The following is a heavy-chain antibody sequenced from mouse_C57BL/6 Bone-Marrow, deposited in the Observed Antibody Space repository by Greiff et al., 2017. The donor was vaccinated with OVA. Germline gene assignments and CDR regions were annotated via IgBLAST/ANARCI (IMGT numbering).Heavy chain of an antibody. CDR1: GFTFSSYA. D-gene: IGHD1-1*01. CDR2: ISDGGSYT. J-gene: IGHJ1*03. V-gene: IGHV5-4*01. CDR3: AREGDYYGRAFDV. Sequence: EVKLQESGGGLVKPGGSLKLSCAASGFTFSSYAMSWVRQTPEKRLEWVATISDGGSYTYYPDNVKGRFTISRDNAKNNLYLQMSHLKSEDTAMYYWAREGDYYGRAFDVWGTGTTVTVSS.